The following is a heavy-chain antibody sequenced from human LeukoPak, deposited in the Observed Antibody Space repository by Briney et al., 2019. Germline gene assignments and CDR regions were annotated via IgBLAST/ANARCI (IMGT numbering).Heavy chain of an antibody. D-gene: IGHD1-1*01. J-gene: IGHJ6*03. Sequence: ASVKVSCKASGYTFTSYYMHWVRQAPGQGLEWMGIINPSGGSTSYAQKFQGRVTMTRDTSTSTVYMELSSLRSEDTAVYYCATSKYNWNAPLYYYYMDVWGKGTTVTVSS. CDR1: GYTFTSYY. V-gene: IGHV1-46*01. CDR3: ATSKYNWNAPLYYYYMDV. CDR2: INPSGGST.